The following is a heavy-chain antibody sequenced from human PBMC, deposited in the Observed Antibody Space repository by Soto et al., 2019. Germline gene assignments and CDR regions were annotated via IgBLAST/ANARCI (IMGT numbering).Heavy chain of an antibody. Sequence: SETLSLTCTVSGGSISSGDYYWSWIRQPPGKGLEWIGYIYYSGSTYYNPSLKSRVTISVDTSKNQFSLRLSSVTAADTAVYYCARGGVQDDYDILTGYFFWGQGTLVTVSS. D-gene: IGHD3-9*01. J-gene: IGHJ4*02. CDR3: ARGGVQDDYDILTGYFF. V-gene: IGHV4-30-4*01. CDR1: GGSISSGDYY. CDR2: IYYSGST.